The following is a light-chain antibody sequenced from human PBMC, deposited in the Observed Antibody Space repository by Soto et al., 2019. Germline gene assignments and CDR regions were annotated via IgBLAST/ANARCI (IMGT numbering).Light chain of an antibody. J-gene: IGKJ1*01. Sequence: EIVLTPSPATLSSCPGESDTFASMASQAVNTWLAWYQHKPGQAPRLLIYLTSSLATGIPARFSGSGSGTDFTPTISSLEPEDSAVYYCHQRQSWPRTFGQGTKVDI. CDR1: QAVNTW. CDR3: HQRQSWPRT. CDR2: LTS. V-gene: IGKV3-11*01.